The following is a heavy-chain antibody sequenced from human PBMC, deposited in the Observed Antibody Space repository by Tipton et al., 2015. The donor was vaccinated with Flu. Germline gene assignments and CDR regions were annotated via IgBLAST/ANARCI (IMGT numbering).Heavy chain of an antibody. CDR1: GYSFTSYY. CDR3: ARQIYYDGTSLRGSDV. Sequence: QLVQSGGEVKEPGESLRISCKGSGYSFTSYYIAWVRQMPGRGLEWMGIIYPGDSAARYSPSLQGQVTISADKSFRTAYLQWSSLKASDSGMYYCARQIYYDGTSLRGSDVWGQGTMVSVSS. J-gene: IGHJ3*01. D-gene: IGHD4-23*01. CDR2: IYPGDSAA. V-gene: IGHV5-51*01.